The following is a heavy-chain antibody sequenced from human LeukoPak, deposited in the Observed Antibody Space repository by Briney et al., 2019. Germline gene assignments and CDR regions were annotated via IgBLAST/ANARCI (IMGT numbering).Heavy chain of an antibody. V-gene: IGHV4-39*07. J-gene: IGHJ2*01. CDR3: ASEVATARGYFDL. CDR2: IYYSGST. D-gene: IGHD5-12*01. CDR1: GGSISSSSYY. Sequence: ASETLSLTCTVSGGSISSSSYYWGWIRQPPGKGLEWIGSIYYSGSTYYNPSLKSRVTISVDTSKNQFSLKLSSVTAADTAVYYCASEVATARGYFDLWGRGTLVTVSS.